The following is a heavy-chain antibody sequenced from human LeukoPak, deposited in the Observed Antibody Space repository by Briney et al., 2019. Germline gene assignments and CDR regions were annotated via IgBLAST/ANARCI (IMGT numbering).Heavy chain of an antibody. Sequence: ASVKVSCKASGYTFTGYYMHWVRQAPGQGLEWMGWINPNSGGTNYAQKFQGRVTMTRDTSISTAYMELSRLRSDDTAVYYCARGSSDFWSGYYNYYMDVWGKGTTVTVSS. CDR1: GYTFTGYY. CDR3: ARGSSDFWSGYYNYYMDV. J-gene: IGHJ6*03. D-gene: IGHD3-3*01. V-gene: IGHV1-2*02. CDR2: INPNSGGT.